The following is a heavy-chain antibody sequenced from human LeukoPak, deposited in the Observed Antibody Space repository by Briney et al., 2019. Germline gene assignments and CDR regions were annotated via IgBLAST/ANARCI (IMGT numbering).Heavy chain of an antibody. J-gene: IGHJ5*02. CDR1: GFTVSGNH. Sequence: PGGSLRLSCAVSGFTVSGNHMNWVRQAPGKGLEWVAVISYDGSNKYYADSVKGRFTISRDNSKNTLYLQMNSLRAEDTAVYYCARAGVVVVAATPLNWFDPWGQGTLVTVSS. CDR3: ARAGVVVVAATPLNWFDP. D-gene: IGHD2-15*01. CDR2: ISYDGSNK. V-gene: IGHV3-30*03.